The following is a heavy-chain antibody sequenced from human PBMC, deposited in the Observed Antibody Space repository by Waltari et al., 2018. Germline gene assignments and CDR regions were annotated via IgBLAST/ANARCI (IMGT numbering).Heavy chain of an antibody. CDR2: IYYSGST. CDR3: ARDVRVPAAMGMYYFDY. CDR1: GGSISSGGYY. Sequence: QVQLQESGPGLVKPSQTLSLTCTVSGGSISSGGYYWSWNRQHPGKGLEWIGYIYYSGSTYYNPSLKSRVTISVDTSKNQFSLKLSSVTAADTAVYYCARDVRVPAAMGMYYFDYWGQGTLVTVSS. V-gene: IGHV4-31*03. J-gene: IGHJ4*02. D-gene: IGHD2-2*01.